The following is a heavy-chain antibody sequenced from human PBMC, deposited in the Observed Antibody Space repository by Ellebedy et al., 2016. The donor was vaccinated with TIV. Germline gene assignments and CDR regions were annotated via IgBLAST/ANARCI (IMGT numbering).Heavy chain of an antibody. CDR3: AKDYRGSDPLFDY. CDR1: GFTFRNYA. V-gene: IGHV3-23*01. J-gene: IGHJ4*02. CDR2: IGGIVENT. Sequence: GESLKISCAASGFTFRNYAINWVRQAPGKGLEWVSVIGGIVENTFYADSVKGRFTISRDNSKNTLYLQMHSLRVEDTAIYYCAKDYRGSDPLFDYWGQGTLVTVSS. D-gene: IGHD1-26*01.